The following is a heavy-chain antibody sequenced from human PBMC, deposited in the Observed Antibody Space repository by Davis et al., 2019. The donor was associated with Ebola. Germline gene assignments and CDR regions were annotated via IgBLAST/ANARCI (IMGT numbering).Heavy chain of an antibody. CDR3: ARATFGYNSGWYADY. Sequence: ASVKVSCKASGYTFTSYYMHWVRQAPGQRVEWMGWVHGGNGNTKYSQRFQGRVTITTDTSASTAYLDLSSLRSDDTAVFYCARATFGYNSGWYADYWGQGTLVTVSS. J-gene: IGHJ4*02. V-gene: IGHV1-3*01. CDR1: GYTFTSYY. D-gene: IGHD6-19*01. CDR2: VHGGNGNT.